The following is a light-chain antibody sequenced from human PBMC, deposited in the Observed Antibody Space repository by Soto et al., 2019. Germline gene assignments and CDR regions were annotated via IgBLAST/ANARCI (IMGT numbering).Light chain of an antibody. CDR3: SSYTNINTRACV. V-gene: IGLV2-14*01. J-gene: IGLJ1*01. Sequence: QSVLTQPASVSGSPGQSITISCTGTSGDIGSYNRVSWYQQHPGKAPKLIIYEVTDRPSGVSNRFSGSKSGNTASLTISELQAEDEAEYYCSSYTNINTRACVFGTGTKVTV. CDR1: SGDIGSYNR. CDR2: EVT.